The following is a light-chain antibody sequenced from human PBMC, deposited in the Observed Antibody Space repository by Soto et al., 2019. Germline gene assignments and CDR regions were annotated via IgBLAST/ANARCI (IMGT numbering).Light chain of an antibody. J-gene: IGKJ1*01. CDR1: QSISSW. CDR2: KAS. CDR3: QQYNSYSRT. Sequence: SRMPQSPSTLSASLGDRFTIACRASQSISSWLAWYQQKPGKAPKLLIYKASSLESGVPSRFSGSGSGTEFTLTISSLQPDDFATYYCQQYNSYSRTCGQGTKVDI. V-gene: IGKV1-5*03.